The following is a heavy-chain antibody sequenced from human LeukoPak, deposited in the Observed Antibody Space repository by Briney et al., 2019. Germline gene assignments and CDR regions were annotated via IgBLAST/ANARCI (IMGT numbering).Heavy chain of an antibody. V-gene: IGHV1-3*01. J-gene: IGHJ4*02. CDR1: GYTFTNYA. Sequence: ASVKVSCKASGYTFTNYAIHWVRQAPGQRLECMGWINAGNGDTKYSQNFQGRVTITRDTSASTAYMELSSLRSEDTAVYYCARGGLGDGYNYGDYWGQGTLVTVSS. CDR3: ARGGLGDGYNYGDY. D-gene: IGHD5-24*01. CDR2: INAGNGDT.